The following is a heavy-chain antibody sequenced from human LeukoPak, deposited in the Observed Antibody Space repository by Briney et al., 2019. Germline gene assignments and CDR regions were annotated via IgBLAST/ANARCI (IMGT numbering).Heavy chain of an antibody. CDR2: IGAYNGNT. J-gene: IGHJ3*02. Sequence: ASVKVSCKASGYTFTSYGISWVRQAPGQGLEWMGWIGAYNGNTNYAQKLQGRVTMTTDTSTSTAYMELRSLRSDDTAVYYCARDQWLGDAFDIWGQGTMVTVSS. D-gene: IGHD6-19*01. CDR3: ARDQWLGDAFDI. CDR1: GYTFTSYG. V-gene: IGHV1-18*01.